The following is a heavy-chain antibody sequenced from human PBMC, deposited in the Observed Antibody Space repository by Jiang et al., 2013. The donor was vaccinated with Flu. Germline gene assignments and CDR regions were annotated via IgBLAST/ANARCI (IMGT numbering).Heavy chain of an antibody. J-gene: IGHJ4*02. V-gene: IGHV3-30-3*01. CDR1: GFTFSSYA. CDR3: ARGDYYYGSGSYLLLDY. D-gene: IGHD3-10*01. CDR2: ISYDGSNK. Sequence: VQLVESGGGVVQPGRSLRLSCAASGFTFSSYAMHWVRQAPGKGLEWVAVISYDGSNKYYADSVKGRFTISRDNSKNTLYLQMNSLRAEDTAVYYCARGDYYYGSGSYLLLDYWGQGTLVTVSS.